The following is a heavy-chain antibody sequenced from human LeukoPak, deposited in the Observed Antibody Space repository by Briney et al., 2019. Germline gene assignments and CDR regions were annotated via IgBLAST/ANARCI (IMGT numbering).Heavy chain of an antibody. CDR1: GFTFRNYW. Sequence: GGSLRLSCAASGFTFRNYWMSWIRQAPGRGLEWVANIKLDGTQKNYIQSVRGRFTISRDNARNFLYLQLSSLRAEDTAVYYCAKKAYGKIDYWGQGTLVTVSS. CDR2: IKLDGTQK. V-gene: IGHV3-7*01. CDR3: AKKAYGKIDY. J-gene: IGHJ4*02. D-gene: IGHD4-17*01.